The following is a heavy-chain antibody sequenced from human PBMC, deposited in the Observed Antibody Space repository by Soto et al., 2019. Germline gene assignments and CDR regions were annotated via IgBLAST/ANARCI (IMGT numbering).Heavy chain of an antibody. CDR3: ARTAYGKNYFAY. D-gene: IGHD3-10*01. CDR1: EFTFSNYA. J-gene: IGHJ4*02. CDR2: VYAGDGR. Sequence: GGSLRLSCAASEFTFSNYAMSWVRQAPGKGLEWVSVVYAGDGRYYADSVEGRFTISRDISRNTVYLQMNSLRAEDTAVYYCARTAYGKNYFAYWGQGALVTVSS. V-gene: IGHV3-53*01.